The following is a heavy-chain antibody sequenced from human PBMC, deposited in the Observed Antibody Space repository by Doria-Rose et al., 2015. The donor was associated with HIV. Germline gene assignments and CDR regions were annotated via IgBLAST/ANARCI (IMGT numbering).Heavy chain of an antibody. J-gene: IGHJ4*02. V-gene: IGHV4-4*02. Sequence: GPGLVKPSGTLSLTCAVSGGSISSSNWWSWVRQPPGKGLEWIGQIYHSGHTNYNPSLKSRVTISADKAKNQFSLKLTSVTAADTAVYYCARDLGIQLWLCYWGQGTLVTVSS. D-gene: IGHD5-18*01. CDR2: IYHSGHT. CDR3: ARDLGIQLWLCY. CDR1: GGSISSSNW.